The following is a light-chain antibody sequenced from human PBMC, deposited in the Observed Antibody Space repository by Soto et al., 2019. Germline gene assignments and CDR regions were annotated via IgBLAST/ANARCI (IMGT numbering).Light chain of an antibody. J-gene: IGKJ3*01. V-gene: IGKV3-20*01. CDR3: QQDGRSIFT. Sequence: EIVLTQSPGTLSLSPGERATLSCRASQSVSSSYLAWYQQKPGQAPRLLIYGASGRATGIPDRFSGSGSGTDFTLTLSRMEPEDFAVYYCQQDGRSIFTFGPGTKVDIK. CDR1: QSVSSSY. CDR2: GAS.